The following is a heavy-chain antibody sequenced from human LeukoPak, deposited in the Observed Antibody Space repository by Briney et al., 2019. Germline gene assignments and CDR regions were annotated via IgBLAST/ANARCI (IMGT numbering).Heavy chain of an antibody. J-gene: IGHJ6*02. CDR1: GYSFIRYH. CDR2: LKLYDGSI. CDR3: AKDSPCTSCPTLGYYGMDV. Sequence: ASVKVSCKASGYSFIRYHIHWVRQAPGQGLEWMGVLKLYDGSISHAQKFQGRVTMTSDTSTSTVYMELSSLRSEDTAVYFCAKDSPCTSCPTLGYYGMDVWGQGTTVTVSS. D-gene: IGHD2-2*01. V-gene: IGHV1-46*01.